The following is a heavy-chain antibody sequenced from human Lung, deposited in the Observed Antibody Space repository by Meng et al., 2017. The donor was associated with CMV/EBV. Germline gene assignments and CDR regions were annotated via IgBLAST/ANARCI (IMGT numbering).Heavy chain of an antibody. Sequence: GESLKISCAASGFTFSNAWMSWVRQAPGKGLEWVGRIKSKTDGGTTDYAAPVKGRFTISRDDSKNTLCLQMNSLKTEDTAVYYCTTGRIYCSSTSCHWGGMDVWGQGTTVTV. D-gene: IGHD2-2*01. CDR1: GFTFSNAW. V-gene: IGHV3-15*01. CDR3: TTGRIYCSSTSCHWGGMDV. CDR2: IKSKTDGGTT. J-gene: IGHJ6*02.